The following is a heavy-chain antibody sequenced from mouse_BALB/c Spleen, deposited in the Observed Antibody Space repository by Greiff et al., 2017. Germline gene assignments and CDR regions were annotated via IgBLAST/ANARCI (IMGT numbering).Heavy chain of an antibody. Sequence: VQLQQSGAELVRPGSSVKISCKASGYAFSSYWMNWVKQRPGQGLEWIGQIYPGDGDTNYNGKFKGKATLTADKSSSTAYMQLSSLTSEDSAVYFCARGGGNLYYFDYWGQGTTLTVSS. D-gene: IGHD2-1*01. CDR3: ARGGGNLYYFDY. CDR2: IYPGDGDT. CDR1: GYAFSSYW. V-gene: IGHV1-80*01. J-gene: IGHJ2*01.